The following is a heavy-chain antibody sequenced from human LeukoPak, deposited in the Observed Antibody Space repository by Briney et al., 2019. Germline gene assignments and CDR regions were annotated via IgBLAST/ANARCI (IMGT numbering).Heavy chain of an antibody. J-gene: IGHJ4*02. V-gene: IGHV3-21*01. CDR3: ARDGSGSFDY. CDR1: GFTFSSYG. D-gene: IGHD1-26*01. Sequence: GGSLRLSCAASGFTFSSYGMHWVRQAPGKGLEWVSSISSSSSYIYYADSVKGRFTISRDNAKNSLYLQMNSLRAEDTAVYYCARDGSGSFDYWGQGTLVTVSS. CDR2: ISSSSSYI.